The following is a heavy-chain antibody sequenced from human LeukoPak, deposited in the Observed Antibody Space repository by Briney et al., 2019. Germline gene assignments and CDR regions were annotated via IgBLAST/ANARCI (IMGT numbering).Heavy chain of an antibody. V-gene: IGHV1-18*01. CDR2: ISAYNGNR. CDR3: ARDDLWSYRYNDPINYGIDV. CDR1: GYTFTSYG. Sequence: ASVKFSCKASGYTFTSYGISWVRQAPGQGLEWMGWISAYNGNRNYAQKLQGRVTMTTDTSTSTASMELRSMRSADTAVYYCARDDLWSYRYNDPINYGIDVWGQGTTVTVSS. J-gene: IGHJ6*02. D-gene: IGHD3-16*02.